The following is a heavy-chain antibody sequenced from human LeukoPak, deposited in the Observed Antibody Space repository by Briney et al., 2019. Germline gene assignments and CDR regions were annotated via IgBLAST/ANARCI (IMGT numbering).Heavy chain of an antibody. D-gene: IGHD7-27*01. V-gene: IGHV1-69*05. Sequence: SVKVSCKASGGTFSSYAISWVRQVPGQGLEWMGGIIPIFGTANYAQKFQGRVTITTDESTSTAYMELSSLRSEDTAVYYCARALTGAYPAFDYWGQGTLVTVSS. CDR1: GGTFSSYA. J-gene: IGHJ4*02. CDR2: IIPIFGTA. CDR3: ARALTGAYPAFDY.